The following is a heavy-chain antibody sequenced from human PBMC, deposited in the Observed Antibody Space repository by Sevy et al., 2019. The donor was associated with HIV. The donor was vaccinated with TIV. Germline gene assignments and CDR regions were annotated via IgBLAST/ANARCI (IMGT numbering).Heavy chain of an antibody. CDR3: ARELVIAAAGTYYYYGMDV. J-gene: IGHJ6*02. CDR2: IYSGGST. V-gene: IGHV3-53*01. Sequence: GGSLRLSCAASGFTVSSNYMSWVRQAPGKGLEWVSVIYSGGSTYYADSVKGRFTISRDNSKNTRYLQMNGLRAEDTAVYYCARELVIAAAGTYYYYGMDVWGQGTTVTVSS. CDR1: GFTVSSNY. D-gene: IGHD6-13*01.